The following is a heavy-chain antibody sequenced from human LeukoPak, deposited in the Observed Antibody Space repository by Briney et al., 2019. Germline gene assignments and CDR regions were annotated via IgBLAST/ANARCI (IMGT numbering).Heavy chain of an antibody. V-gene: IGHV1-18*01. J-gene: IGHJ4*02. CDR2: ISPYNGNT. Sequence: GASVKVSCEASGYTFTSYGISWVRQAPGQGLEWMGWISPYNGNTNYAQKLQGRVTMPTDPSTSTAYMDQRHLRSHDTAVYYSETASSLGYVWGSYRPRYYFDYGGQGTLVTVSS. D-gene: IGHD3-16*02. CDR1: GYTFTSYG. CDR3: ETASSLGYVWGSYRPRYYFDY.